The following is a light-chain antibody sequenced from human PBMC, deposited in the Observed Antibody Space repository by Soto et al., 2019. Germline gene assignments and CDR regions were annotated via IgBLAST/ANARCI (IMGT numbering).Light chain of an antibody. CDR3: QQYDNWLS. CDR2: GAS. V-gene: IGKV3-15*01. CDR1: QSVSSN. J-gene: IGKJ4*01. Sequence: ETVMTQSPATLSVSPGERATLSCRASQSVSSNLAWYQQKPGQAPRLLIYGASTRATGTPARFSGSGSGTELTLTISSLPSEDYAVYYCQQYDNWLSFGGGTKVEIK.